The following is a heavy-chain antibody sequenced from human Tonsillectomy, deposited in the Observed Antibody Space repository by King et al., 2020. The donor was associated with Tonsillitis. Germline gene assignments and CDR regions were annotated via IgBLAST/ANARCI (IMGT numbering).Heavy chain of an antibody. CDR2: ISYDGSNK. J-gene: IGHJ6*02. V-gene: IGHV3-30-3*01. Sequence: VQLVESGGGVVQPGRSLRLSCAASGFTFSRYAMHLVRQAPGKGLEWVAVISYDGSNKYHADSVKGRVTISRDNSKNTLYLQMNSLRVEDTAVYYCAGALLLGQIVVVPGAPPPGGGMDVWGQGTTVTVSS. CDR3: AGALLLGQIVVVPGAPPPGGGMDV. D-gene: IGHD2-2*01. CDR1: GFTFSRYA.